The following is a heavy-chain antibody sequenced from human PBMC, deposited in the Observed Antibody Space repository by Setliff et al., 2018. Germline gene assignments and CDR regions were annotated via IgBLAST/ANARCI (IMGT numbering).Heavy chain of an antibody. CDR2: MNPNIGNT. CDR3: AREGRARGSYSSSWYVRQDQYGMDV. J-gene: IGHJ6*02. V-gene: IGHV1-8*03. CDR1: GYTFTSYD. Sequence: ASVKVSCKASGYTFTSYDINWVRQAAGQGLECMGWMNPNIGNTDYAPKFQDRVTLSRNTSISTVYMELSSLTSDDTAVYYCAREGRARGSYSSSWYVRQDQYGMDVWGQGTTVTVSS. D-gene: IGHD6-13*01.